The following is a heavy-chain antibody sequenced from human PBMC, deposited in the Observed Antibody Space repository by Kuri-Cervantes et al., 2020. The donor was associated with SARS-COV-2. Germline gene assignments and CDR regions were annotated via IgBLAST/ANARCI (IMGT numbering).Heavy chain of an antibody. D-gene: IGHD5-18*01. CDR3: ARDLGGYGFDY. CDR1: GGSFNDYY. CDR2: IHQSGSP. Sequence: SETLSLTCAVYGGSFNDYYWSWIRQPPGKGLEWIGEIHQSGSPNYNPSLMSRLVMSVDTSKNQFSLKLTSVTAADTAVYYCARDLGGYGFDYWGQGTLVTVSS. J-gene: IGHJ4*02. V-gene: IGHV4-34*01.